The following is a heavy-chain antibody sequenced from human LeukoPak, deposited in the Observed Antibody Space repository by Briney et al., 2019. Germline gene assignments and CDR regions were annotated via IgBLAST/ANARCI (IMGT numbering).Heavy chain of an antibody. Sequence: GESLRLSCAASGFTFSSYSMNWVRQAPGKGLEWVSSISSSSSYIYYADSVKGRFTISRDNAKNSLYLQMNSLRAEDTAVYYCARSGGIGSSWYGDYWGQGTLVTVSS. CDR3: ARSGGIGSSWYGDY. J-gene: IGHJ4*02. D-gene: IGHD6-13*01. V-gene: IGHV3-21*01. CDR1: GFTFSSYS. CDR2: ISSSSSYI.